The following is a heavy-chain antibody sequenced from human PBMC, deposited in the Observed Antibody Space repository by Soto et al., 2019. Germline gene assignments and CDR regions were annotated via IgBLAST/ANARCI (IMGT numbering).Heavy chain of an antibody. V-gene: IGHV1-18*04. J-gene: IGHJ6*02. CDR3: ARGWSIWFGERADYYGMDV. D-gene: IGHD3-10*01. CDR1: GYTFTSYG. Sequence: ASVKVSCKASGYTFTSYGISWVRQAPGQGLEWMGWISAYNGNTNYAQKLQGRVTMTTDTSTSTAYMELRSLRSDDTAVYYCARGWSIWFGERADYYGMDVWGPGTTVTVSS. CDR2: ISAYNGNT.